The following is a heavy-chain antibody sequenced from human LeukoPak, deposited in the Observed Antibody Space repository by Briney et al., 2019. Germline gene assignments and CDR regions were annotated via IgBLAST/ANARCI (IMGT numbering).Heavy chain of an antibody. CDR2: ISESGDST. CDR3: ARGGPNSGYDFDY. Sequence: QSGGSLRLSCAASGFTFTGYAMSWVRQAPGKGLDWVSIISESGDSTYYPDSVKGRFTISRDNSKNTLYLQMNSLRAEDTAVYYCARGGPNSGYDFDYWGQGTLVTVSS. V-gene: IGHV3-23*01. J-gene: IGHJ4*02. D-gene: IGHD5-12*01. CDR1: GFTFTGYA.